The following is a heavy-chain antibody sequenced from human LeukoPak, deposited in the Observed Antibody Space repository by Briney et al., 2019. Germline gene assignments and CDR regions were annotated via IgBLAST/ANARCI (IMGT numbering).Heavy chain of an antibody. Sequence: SETLSLTCTVSGGSISSYYWSWIRQPAGKGLEWIGRIYTSGSTNYNPSLKSRVTMSVDTSKNQFSLKLSSVTAADTAVYYCARSGYDYYYYYYMDVWGKGTTVTISS. V-gene: IGHV4-4*07. CDR2: IYTSGST. CDR1: GGSISSYY. J-gene: IGHJ6*03. CDR3: ARSGYDYYYYYYMDV. D-gene: IGHD5-12*01.